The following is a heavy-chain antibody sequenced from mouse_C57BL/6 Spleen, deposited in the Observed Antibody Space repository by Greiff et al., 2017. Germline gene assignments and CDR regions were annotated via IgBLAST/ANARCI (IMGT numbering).Heavy chain of an antibody. CDR2: IYPSDSET. V-gene: IGHV1-61*01. CDR1: GYTFTSYW. CDR3: AREGYDYDEGAWFAY. Sequence: VKLQQPGAELVRPGSSVKLSCKASGYTFTSYWMDWVKQRPGQGLEWIGNIYPSDSETHYNQKFKDKATLTVDKSSSTAYMQLSSLTSEDSAVYYCAREGYDYDEGAWFAYWGQGTLVTVSA. D-gene: IGHD2-4*01. J-gene: IGHJ3*01.